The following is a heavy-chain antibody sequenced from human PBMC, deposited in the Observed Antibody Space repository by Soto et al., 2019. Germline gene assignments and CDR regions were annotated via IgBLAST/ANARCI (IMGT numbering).Heavy chain of an antibody. Sequence: SETLSLTCTVSGGSISSSSYYWGWIRQPPGEGLEWIGSIYYSGSTYYNPSLKSRVTISVDTSKNQFSLKLSSVTAADTAVYYCARGTMLRGPGYYYAMDVWGQGTTVTVSS. CDR3: ARGTMLRGPGYYYAMDV. CDR2: IYYSGST. D-gene: IGHD3-10*01. V-gene: IGHV4-39*01. J-gene: IGHJ6*02. CDR1: GGSISSSSYY.